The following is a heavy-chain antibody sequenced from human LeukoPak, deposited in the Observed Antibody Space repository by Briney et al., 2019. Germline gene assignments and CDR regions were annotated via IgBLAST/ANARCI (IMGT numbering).Heavy chain of an antibody. CDR3: ARVPHGSGYDSDWYFDL. CDR1: GGSISSYY. V-gene: IGHV4-59*01. CDR2: INYSGST. J-gene: IGHJ2*01. Sequence: IPSETLSLTCTVSGGSISSYYWSWIRQPPGKGVEWIGYINYSGSTNYNPSLKSRVTMSVDTSKNQFSLKLSSVTAADTAVYSCARVPHGSGYDSDWYFDLWGRGTLVTVSS. D-gene: IGHD5-12*01.